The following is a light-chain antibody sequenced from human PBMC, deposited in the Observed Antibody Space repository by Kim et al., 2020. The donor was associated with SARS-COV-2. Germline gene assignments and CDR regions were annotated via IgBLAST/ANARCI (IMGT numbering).Light chain of an antibody. Sequence: ASVGDRVTITCRASQGIRNDLGWYQQKPGKAPKLLIYAASSLQSGVPSRFSGTGSGTDFTLTISCLQPEDFATYYCLQDYKYPRTFGQGTKVYIK. CDR1: QGIRND. J-gene: IGKJ1*01. CDR2: AAS. CDR3: LQDYKYPRT. V-gene: IGKV1-6*01.